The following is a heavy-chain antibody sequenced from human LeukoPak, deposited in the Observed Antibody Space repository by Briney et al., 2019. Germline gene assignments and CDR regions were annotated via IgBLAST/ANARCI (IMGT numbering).Heavy chain of an antibody. V-gene: IGHV5-51*01. D-gene: IGHD2-2*01. CDR1: GYSFPNYW. J-gene: IGHJ5*02. CDR3: ARRRTSTNLHHWFDP. CDR2: IYPDDSNT. Sequence: GESLKISCKGSGYSFPNYWIGWVRQMPGKGLEWMGIIYPDDSNTKYSPSFQGHVTISVDKSISTAYLQWNSLKASDTAIYYCARRRTSTNLHHWFDPWGQGTLVTVSS.